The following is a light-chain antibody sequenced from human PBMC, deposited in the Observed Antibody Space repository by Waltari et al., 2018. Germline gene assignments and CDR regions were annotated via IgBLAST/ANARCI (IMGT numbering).Light chain of an antibody. CDR3: QQYYTTPHT. V-gene: IGKV4-1*01. CDR1: QNVLYSSNSKNS. CDR2: WAS. Sequence: DIVLPQSPASLAVSLGERATINCMSSQNVLYSSNSKNSLAWYQQKPGQSPKLRIYWASTRESGVPDRFSGSGSGTDFTLTISSLQAEDAAVYYCQQYYTTPHTFGQGTKVEFK. J-gene: IGKJ1*01.